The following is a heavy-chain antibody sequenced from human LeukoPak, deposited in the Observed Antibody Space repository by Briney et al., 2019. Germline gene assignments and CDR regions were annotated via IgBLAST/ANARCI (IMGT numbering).Heavy chain of an antibody. Sequence: ASVKVSCKASGYTFTSYDINWVRQATGQGLEWMGWMNPNSGNTGYAQKFQGRATMTRNTSISTAYMELSSLRSEDTAVYYCARGFRSGIAARLRRAGFDYWGQGTLVTVSS. J-gene: IGHJ4*02. CDR3: ARGFRSGIAARLRRAGFDY. V-gene: IGHV1-8*01. CDR1: GYTFTSYD. D-gene: IGHD6-6*01. CDR2: MNPNSGNT.